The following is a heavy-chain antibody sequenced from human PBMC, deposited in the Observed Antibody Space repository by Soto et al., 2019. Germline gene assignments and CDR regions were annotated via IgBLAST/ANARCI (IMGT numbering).Heavy chain of an antibody. CDR3: ARAQTFFFIITEFAY. D-gene: IGHD3-16*01. J-gene: IGHJ4*02. CDR1: GGSINRAGYY. CDR2: IYYSGST. Sequence: PSGTLSLTCTVSGGSINRAGYYWSWIRQYPGKGLEWIGYIYYSGSTYYNPSLKSRLTISVDTSENQFSLKLTSVTAADTAVYFCARAQTFFFIITEFAYWGKGTLATVSS. V-gene: IGHV4-31*03.